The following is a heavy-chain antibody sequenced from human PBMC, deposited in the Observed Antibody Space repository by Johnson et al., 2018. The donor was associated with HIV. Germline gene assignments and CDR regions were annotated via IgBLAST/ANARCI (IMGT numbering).Heavy chain of an antibody. CDR2: ITWNSGSI. Sequence: QVQVVESGGGLVKPGGSLRLSCVASGFTFSNVWMNWVRQAPGKGLEWVSGITWNSGSIGYADSVKGRFTISRDNSKNTLYLQMNSLRAEDTAVYYCARGDDREIGRAQNTGAFDIWGQGTMVTVSS. J-gene: IGHJ3*02. CDR3: ARGDDREIGRAQNTGAFDI. D-gene: IGHD3/OR15-3a*01. CDR1: GFTFSNVW. V-gene: IGHV3-NL1*01.